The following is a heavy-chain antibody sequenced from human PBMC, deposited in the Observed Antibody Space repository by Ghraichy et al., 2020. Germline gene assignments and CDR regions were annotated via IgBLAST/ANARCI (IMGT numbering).Heavy chain of an antibody. Sequence: GGSLRLSCAASGFTFSSYAMSWVRQAPGKGLEWVSAISGNGGSTHYADSVKGRFTISRDNSKSTLYLQMNSLRAEDTAVYYCAKGASVTIFGMATERGSNMDVWGKGTTVTVSS. V-gene: IGHV3-23*01. D-gene: IGHD3-3*01. CDR1: GFTFSSYA. CDR2: ISGNGGST. J-gene: IGHJ6*03. CDR3: AKGASVTIFGMATERGSNMDV.